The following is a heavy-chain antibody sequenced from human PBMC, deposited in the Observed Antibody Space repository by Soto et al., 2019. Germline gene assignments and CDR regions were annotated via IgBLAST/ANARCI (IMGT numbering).Heavy chain of an antibody. CDR1: GFTFSSYS. V-gene: IGHV3-48*01. J-gene: IGHJ4*02. CDR2: ISSSSSTI. Sequence: EVQLVESGGGLVQPGGSLRLSCAASGFTFSSYSMNWVRQAPGKGLEWVSYISSSSSTIYYADSVKGRFTISRDNAKNSLYLQMNSLRAEDTSVYYCARDSDYSSRYYLLGVYYFDYWGQGTLVTVSS. CDR3: ARDSDYSSRYYLLGVYYFDY. D-gene: IGHD3-22*01.